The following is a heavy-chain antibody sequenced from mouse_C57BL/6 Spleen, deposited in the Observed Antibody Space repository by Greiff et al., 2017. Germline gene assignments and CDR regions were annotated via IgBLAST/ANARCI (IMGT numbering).Heavy chain of an antibody. J-gene: IGHJ3*01. V-gene: IGHV1-26*01. CDR3: ARYRSYYGSSPFAY. CDR2: INPNNGGT. Sequence: EVQLQQSGPELVKPGASVKISCKASGYTFTDYYMNWVKQSHGKSLEWIGDINPNNGGTSYNQKFKGKATLTVDKSSSTAYMELRSLTSEDSAVYYCARYRSYYGSSPFAYWGQGTLVTVSA. D-gene: IGHD1-1*01. CDR1: GYTFTDYY.